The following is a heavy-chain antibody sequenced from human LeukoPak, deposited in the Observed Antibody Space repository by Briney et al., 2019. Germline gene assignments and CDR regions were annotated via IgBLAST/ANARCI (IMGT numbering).Heavy chain of an antibody. CDR3: ARGPFTSISKYFDY. Sequence: GGSLRLSCAASGFTFSSYWMHWVRQAPGKGLVWVSRINSDGSSTSYADSVKGRFTISRDNAKNSLYLQMNSLRAEDTAVYYCARGPFTSISKYFDYWGQGTLVTVSS. CDR2: INSDGSST. J-gene: IGHJ4*02. V-gene: IGHV3-74*01. D-gene: IGHD2-2*01. CDR1: GFTFSSYW.